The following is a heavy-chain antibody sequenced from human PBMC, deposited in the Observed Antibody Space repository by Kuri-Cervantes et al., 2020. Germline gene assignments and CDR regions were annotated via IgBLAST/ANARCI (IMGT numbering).Heavy chain of an antibody. CDR2: VDPNSGGT. J-gene: IGHJ4*02. D-gene: IGHD4-11*01. CDR3: AKDSARDSSNPLDF. V-gene: IGHV1-2*04. CDR1: GYSFTGHY. Sequence: ASVKVSCKASGYSFTGHYMHWVRQAPGHGLEWMGWVDPNSGGTNYAQKFQGWVTMTRDPSINTAYMELSRLRSDDTAVYYCAKDSARDSSNPLDFWGQGTLVTVSS.